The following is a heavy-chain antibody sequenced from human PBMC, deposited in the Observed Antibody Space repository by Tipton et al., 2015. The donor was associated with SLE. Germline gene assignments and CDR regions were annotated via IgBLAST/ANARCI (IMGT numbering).Heavy chain of an antibody. V-gene: IGHV3-48*04. J-gene: IGHJ4*02. CDR3: ASGPGREWLVRFAY. D-gene: IGHD6-19*01. Sequence: SLRLSCIGSGFTFSIDNIIWVRPAPGKGLEWISYITPGSESIFYSDSVKGRFTISRDNGNNAMFLQMNSLTVEDTAVYFCASGPGREWLVRFAYWGQGTLVTVSS. CDR1: GFTFSIDN. CDR2: ITPGSESI.